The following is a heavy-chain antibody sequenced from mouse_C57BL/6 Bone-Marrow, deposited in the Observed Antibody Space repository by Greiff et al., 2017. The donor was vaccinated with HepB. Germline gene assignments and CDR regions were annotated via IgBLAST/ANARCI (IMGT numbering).Heavy chain of an antibody. V-gene: IGHV1-47*01. J-gene: IGHJ2*01. Sequence: VMLVESGAELVKPGASVKMSCKASGYTFTTYPIEWMKQNHGKSLEWIGNFHPYNDDTKYNEKFKGKATLTVEKSSSTVYLELSRLTSDDSAVYYCARGDYDGYYFDYWGQGTTLTVSS. D-gene: IGHD2-4*01. CDR2: FHPYNDDT. CDR1: GYTFTTYP. CDR3: ARGDYDGYYFDY.